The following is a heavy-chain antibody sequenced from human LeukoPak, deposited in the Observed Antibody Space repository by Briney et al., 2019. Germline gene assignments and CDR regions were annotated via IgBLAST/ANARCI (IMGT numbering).Heavy chain of an antibody. CDR1: GGSISSGGYY. CDR2: IYYSGST. CDR3: ARGGIREDSSDYSYGLDV. J-gene: IGHJ6*02. V-gene: IGHV4-31*11. D-gene: IGHD3-22*01. Sequence: PSQTLSLTCAVSGGSISSGGYYWSWIRQHPGKGLEWIGYIYYSGSTYYNPSLKSRVTISVDTSKNQFSLKLSSVTAADTAVYYCARGGIREDSSDYSYGLDVWGQGTTVTVSS.